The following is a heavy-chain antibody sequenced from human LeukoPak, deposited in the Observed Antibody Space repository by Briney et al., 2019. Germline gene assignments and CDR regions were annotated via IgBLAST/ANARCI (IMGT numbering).Heavy chain of an antibody. J-gene: IGHJ4*02. V-gene: IGHV4-34*01. D-gene: IGHD3-16*01. CDR1: GGSFSGYY. Sequence: SETLSLTCAVYGGSFSGYYWSWIRQPPGKGLEWIGEINHSGSTNYNPSLKSRVTISVDTSKNQFSLKLSSVTAADTAVYYCARGNPACYAVYYWGQGTLVTVSS. CDR3: ARGNPACYAVYY. CDR2: INHSGST.